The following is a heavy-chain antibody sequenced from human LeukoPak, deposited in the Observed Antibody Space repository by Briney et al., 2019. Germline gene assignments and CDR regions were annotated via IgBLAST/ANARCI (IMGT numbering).Heavy chain of an antibody. Sequence: GGSLRLSCAASGFTFSSHWMSWVRQAPRKGLEWLANIKEDGSKKYYVDSVKGRFTISRDNAKNTLYLQMNSLRAEDTAVYYCASVGSGYYPFRIQHRGQGTLVTVSS. V-gene: IGHV3-7*01. D-gene: IGHD3-22*01. CDR2: IKEDGSKK. CDR3: ASVGSGYYPFRIQH. J-gene: IGHJ1*01. CDR1: GFTFSSHW.